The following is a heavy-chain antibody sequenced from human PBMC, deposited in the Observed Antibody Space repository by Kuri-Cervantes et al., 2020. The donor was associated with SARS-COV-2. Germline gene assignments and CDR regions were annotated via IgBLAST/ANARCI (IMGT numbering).Heavy chain of an antibody. Sequence: GGSLRLSCAASGFTFTTYPMHWVRQAPGKGLEWVAVISYDVNNKYYADSVKGRFTISRDNSKNTVYLQMNSLRAEDTAVYYCARVGMYSSSWRDRYYYYMDVWGKGTTVTVSS. CDR1: GFTFTTYP. CDR3: ARVGMYSSSWRDRYYYYMDV. J-gene: IGHJ6*03. D-gene: IGHD6-13*01. V-gene: IGHV3-30*04. CDR2: ISYDVNNK.